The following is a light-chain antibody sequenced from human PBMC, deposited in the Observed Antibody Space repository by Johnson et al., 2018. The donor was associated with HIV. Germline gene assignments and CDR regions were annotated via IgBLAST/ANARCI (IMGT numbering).Light chain of an antibody. Sequence: QSVLTQPPSVSAAPGQRVTISCSGSSFNIGINFVSWYQQVPGTAPKLLICESNKRPSGIPNLFSGSKSGTSATLGITGLQTGDEADYYCGTWDSRLSVYVFGTGTKVTVL. CDR3: GTWDSRLSVYV. CDR2: ESN. V-gene: IGLV1-51*02. J-gene: IGLJ1*01. CDR1: SFNIGINF.